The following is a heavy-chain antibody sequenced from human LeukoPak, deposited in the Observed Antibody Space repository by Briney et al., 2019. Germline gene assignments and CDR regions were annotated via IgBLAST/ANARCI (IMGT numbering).Heavy chain of an antibody. CDR1: GFTFSTYG. Sequence: GGSLRLSCAASGFTFSTYGMNWVRQAPGKGLEWVSTISTNGIATYYTDSVKGRFTISRDNSNNTLFLQMINLSAEDTAIYYCAKGQSTISTRSFDSWGQGTLATVSS. CDR2: ISTNGIAT. J-gene: IGHJ4*02. CDR3: AKGQSTISTRSFDS. V-gene: IGHV3-23*01. D-gene: IGHD6-6*01.